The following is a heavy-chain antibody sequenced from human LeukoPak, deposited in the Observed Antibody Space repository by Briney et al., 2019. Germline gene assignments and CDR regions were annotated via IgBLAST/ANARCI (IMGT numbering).Heavy chain of an antibody. Sequence: ASVKVSCKASGYTFTSYDINWVRQATGQGLEWMRWMNPSSGNTGYAQKFQGRVTMTRNTSRSTASMELSRQQSSDTAVYYCARGWQEDSNSPFYYYYYMDVWGKGTTVTVSS. V-gene: IGHV1-8*01. CDR2: MNPSSGNT. J-gene: IGHJ6*03. CDR1: GYTFTSYD. CDR3: ARGWQEDSNSPFYYYYYMDV. D-gene: IGHD6-13*01.